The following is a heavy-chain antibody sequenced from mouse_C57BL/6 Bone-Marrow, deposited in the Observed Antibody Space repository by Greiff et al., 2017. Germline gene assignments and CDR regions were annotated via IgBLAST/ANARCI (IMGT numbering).Heavy chain of an antibody. Sequence: VQLQQPGAELVKPGASVKLSCKASGYTFTNYWMHWVKQRPGQGLGWIGMMHPNGGSPDYNEKFKSEATLSVDNSSRTAYMELSSLLSEDSAVYYGARSYDYGDYTKDCWGQGTSVTVSS. J-gene: IGHJ4*01. D-gene: IGHD2-4*01. V-gene: IGHV1-64*01. CDR3: ARSYDYGDYTKDC. CDR2: MHPNGGSP. CDR1: GYTFTNYW.